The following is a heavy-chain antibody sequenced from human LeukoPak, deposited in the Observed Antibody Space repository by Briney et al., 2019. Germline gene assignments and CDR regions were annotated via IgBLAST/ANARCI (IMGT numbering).Heavy chain of an antibody. CDR2: ISSSGSTI. D-gene: IGHD3-9*01. CDR1: GFTFSDYY. CDR3: ARLPNYDILTGYAVLYPLSV. Sequence: GGSLRLSCAASGFTFSDYYMSWIRQAPGKGLEWVSYISSSGSTIYYADSVKGRFTISRDNAKNSLYLQMNSLRAEDTAVYYCARLPNYDILTGYAVLYPLSVWGQGTLVTVSS. V-gene: IGHV3-11*04. J-gene: IGHJ4*02.